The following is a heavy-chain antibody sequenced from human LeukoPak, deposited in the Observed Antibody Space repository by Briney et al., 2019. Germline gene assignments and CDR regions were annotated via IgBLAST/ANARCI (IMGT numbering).Heavy chain of an antibody. CDR1: GYSFTSYW. J-gene: IGHJ4*02. D-gene: IGHD6-6*01. CDR3: ARGGSIAAPFGDY. CDR2: IYHGDSDT. Sequence: GESLKISCKGSGYSFTSYWIGWVRQMSGKGLEWMGIIYHGDSDTTYSPSFQGQVTISADKSISTAYLQWSSLKASDTAMYYCARGGSIAAPFGDYWGQGTLVTVSS. V-gene: IGHV5-51*01.